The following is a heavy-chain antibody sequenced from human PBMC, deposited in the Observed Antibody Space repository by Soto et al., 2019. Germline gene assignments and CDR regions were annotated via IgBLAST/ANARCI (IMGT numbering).Heavy chain of an antibody. Sequence: QVQLVQSGAEVKKPGASVKVSCKASGYTFTSYAMHWVRQAPGQRLEWMGWINAGNGNTKYSQKFQGRVTITRDTSASTAYMELSSLRSEDTAVYYCARAIAAAGPNDYWGQGTLVTVSS. CDR1: GYTFTSYA. CDR3: ARAIAAAGPNDY. J-gene: IGHJ4*02. D-gene: IGHD6-13*01. V-gene: IGHV1-3*01. CDR2: INAGNGNT.